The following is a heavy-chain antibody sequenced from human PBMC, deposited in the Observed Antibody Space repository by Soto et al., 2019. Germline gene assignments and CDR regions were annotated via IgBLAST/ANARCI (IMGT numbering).Heavy chain of an antibody. V-gene: IGHV1-69*01. CDR1: GGTFSSYA. D-gene: IGHD3-9*01. Sequence: QVQLVQSGAEVKKPGSSVKVSCKASGGTFSSYAISWVRQAPGEGLEWMGGIIPIFGSANYAQKFQGRVTITADESTSTVYMEVSSLRSEDTAAYYCVRDEYDDLPGYWALRYYFDYWGQGTLVTVSS. J-gene: IGHJ4*02. CDR2: IIPIFGSA. CDR3: VRDEYDDLPGYWALRYYFDY.